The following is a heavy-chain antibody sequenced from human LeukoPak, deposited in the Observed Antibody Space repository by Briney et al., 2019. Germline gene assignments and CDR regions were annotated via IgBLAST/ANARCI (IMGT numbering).Heavy chain of an antibody. CDR3: AKAGQIHSSSWRAGKADAFDI. CDR2: IRYDGSNK. CDR1: GFTFSTFG. V-gene: IGHV3-30*02. D-gene: IGHD6-13*01. J-gene: IGHJ3*02. Sequence: GGSLRLSCAASGFAASGFTFSTFGMHWVRQAPGKGLEWVAFIRYDGSNKYYADSVKGRFTISRDDSKNTLYLQMNSLRAEDTAVYYCAKAGQIHSSSWRAGKADAFDIWGQGTMVTVSS.